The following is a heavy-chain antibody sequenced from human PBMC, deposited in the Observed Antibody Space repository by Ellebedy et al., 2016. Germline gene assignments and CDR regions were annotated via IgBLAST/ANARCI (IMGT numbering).Heavy chain of an antibody. V-gene: IGHV3-21*04. D-gene: IGHD1-1*01. Sequence: GESLKISCAASGFTFSSHNMDWVRQAPGKGLEWVSSCSTSGDSIHYADSVKGRFTISRDNAKNPLYLQLNSLGVEDTAVYSCAREVSTGNTAFDYWGQGTLVTVSS. J-gene: IGHJ4*02. CDR3: AREVSTGNTAFDY. CDR2: CSTSGDSI. CDR1: GFTFSSHN.